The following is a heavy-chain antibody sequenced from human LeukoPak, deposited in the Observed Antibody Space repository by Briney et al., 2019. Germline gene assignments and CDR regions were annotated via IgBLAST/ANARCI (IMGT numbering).Heavy chain of an antibody. CDR2: ISYDGSNK. Sequence: QPGRSLRLSCAASGFTFSSYAMHGVRQAPGKGVEWVAVISYDGSNKYYEDSVKGRFTISRDNSKNTLYLQMNSLRAEDTAVYYCARGDGWPTYYDFWSGYYNNYYGMDVWGKGTTVTVSS. D-gene: IGHD3-3*01. V-gene: IGHV3-30-3*01. CDR1: GFTFSSYA. CDR3: ARGDGWPTYYDFWSGYYNNYYGMDV. J-gene: IGHJ6*04.